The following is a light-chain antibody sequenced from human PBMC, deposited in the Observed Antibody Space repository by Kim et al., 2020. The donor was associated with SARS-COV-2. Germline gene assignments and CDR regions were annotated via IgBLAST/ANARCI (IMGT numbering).Light chain of an antibody. V-gene: IGKV3-11*01. J-gene: IGKJ5*01. CDR3: QQRHKWPPT. CDR1: QSVDNF. CDR2: DAS. Sequence: LSPGERATLSCRADQSVDNFVAWYLQKPGQAPRLLIYDASSRATGIPPRFSGSGSGTDFTLTISSLESEDFAVYFCQQRHKWPPTFGQGTRLEIK.